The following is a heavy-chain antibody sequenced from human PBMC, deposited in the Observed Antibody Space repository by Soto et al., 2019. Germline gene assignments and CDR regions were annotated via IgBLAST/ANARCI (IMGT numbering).Heavy chain of an antibody. Sequence: ASVKGSCKASGYTFTSYGISWVRQAPGQGLEWMGWISAYNGNTNYAQKLQGRVTMTTDTSTSTAYMGLRRLRFDDTAVYYCARGFGIAAAGYFDYWAQGTLVTVSS. CDR1: GYTFTSYG. CDR3: ARGFGIAAAGYFDY. D-gene: IGHD6-13*01. J-gene: IGHJ4*02. CDR2: ISAYNGNT. V-gene: IGHV1-18*01.